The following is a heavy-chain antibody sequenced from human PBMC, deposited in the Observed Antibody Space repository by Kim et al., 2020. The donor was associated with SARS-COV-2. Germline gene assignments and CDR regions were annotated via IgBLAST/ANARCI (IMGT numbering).Heavy chain of an antibody. D-gene: IGHD1-20*01. V-gene: IGHV3-73*01. CDR1: GLAFSGFD. Sequence: GGSLRLSCAASGLAFSGFDFHWVRQASGTGLEWVGRIRSRADNYETAFSASVTGRFTFSRDDSKNTAYLQMNSLKTEDTAVYYCTAYNNGWYNFWGQGTL. CDR3: TAYNNGWYNF. J-gene: IGHJ4*02. CDR2: IRSRADNYET.